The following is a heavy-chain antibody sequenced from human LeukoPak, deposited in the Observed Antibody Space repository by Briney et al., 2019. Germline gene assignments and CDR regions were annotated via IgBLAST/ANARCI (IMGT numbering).Heavy chain of an antibody. J-gene: IGHJ4*02. CDR3: ARDYEKFWSGYPRGY. CDR1: GYTLTGYY. Sequence: ASVKVSCKASGYTLTGYYMHWVRQAPGQGLEWMGWVNPNSGGTNYAQKFQGRVTMTRDTSISTAYMELSRLRSDDTAVYYCARDYEKFWSGYPRGYWGQGTLVTVSS. D-gene: IGHD3-3*01. V-gene: IGHV1-2*02. CDR2: VNPNSGGT.